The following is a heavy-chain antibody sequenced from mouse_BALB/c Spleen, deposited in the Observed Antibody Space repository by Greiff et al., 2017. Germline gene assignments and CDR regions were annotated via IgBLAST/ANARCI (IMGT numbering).Heavy chain of an antibody. Sequence: QVQLQQSGPELVKPGASVKISCKASGYAFSSSWMNWVKQRPGQGLEWIGRIYPGDGDTNYNGKFKGKATLTADKSSSTAYMQLSSLTSVDSAVYFCARDLLSYWYFDVWGAGTTVTVSS. CDR2: IYPGDGDT. CDR1: GYAFSSSW. CDR3: ARDLLSYWYFDV. D-gene: IGHD1-1*01. J-gene: IGHJ1*01. V-gene: IGHV1-82*01.